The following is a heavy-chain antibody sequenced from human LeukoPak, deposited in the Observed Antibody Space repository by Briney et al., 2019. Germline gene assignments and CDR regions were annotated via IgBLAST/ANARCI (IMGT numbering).Heavy chain of an antibody. D-gene: IGHD3-9*01. J-gene: IGHJ6*02. Sequence: ASVKVSCKAPGYTFTSYYMHWVRQAPGQGREGMGIINPIGGSTSYAQKFQGRVTMTRDTSTSTVYMELSSLRSEDTAVYYCARPYDILNGYPHYYYSGMDVWGQGTTVTVSS. V-gene: IGHV1-46*01. CDR1: GYTFTSYY. CDR2: INPIGGST. CDR3: ARPYDILNGYPHYYYSGMDV.